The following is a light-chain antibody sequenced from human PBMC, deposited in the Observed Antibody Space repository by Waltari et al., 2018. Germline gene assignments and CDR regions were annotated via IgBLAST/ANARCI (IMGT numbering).Light chain of an antibody. Sequence: SYELTQPPSVSVSPGQTARITCPGDKLGDQYVYWYQQKAGQSPVLGMFQDTKRPSGIPELFSGSNSGNTATLTISGTQAMDEADDYCQAGDSNTGVFGGGTKLTVL. CDR1: KLGDQY. V-gene: IGLV3-1*01. CDR2: QDT. J-gene: IGLJ3*02. CDR3: QAGDSNTGV.